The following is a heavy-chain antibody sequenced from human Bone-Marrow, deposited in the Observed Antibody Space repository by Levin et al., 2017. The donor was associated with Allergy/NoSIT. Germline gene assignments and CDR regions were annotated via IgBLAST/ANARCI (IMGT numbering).Heavy chain of an antibody. CDR2: LRPGGGTT. V-gene: IGHV3-23*01. CDR1: GVSGDKFVTYG. Sequence: QAGGSLRLSCAVSGVSGDKFVTYGLSWVRQAPGKGPEWVATLRPGGGTTYYADSVKGRFTISRDNSKNTLHLQMSRLRADDTAIYYCANSNYYAGSVSYPSGWFGPWGRGTPVTVSS. CDR3: ANSNYYAGSVSYPSGWFGP. D-gene: IGHD3-10*01. J-gene: IGHJ5*02.